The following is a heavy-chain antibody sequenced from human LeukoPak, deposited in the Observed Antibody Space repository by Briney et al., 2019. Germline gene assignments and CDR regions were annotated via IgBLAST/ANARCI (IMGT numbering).Heavy chain of an antibody. V-gene: IGHV1-69*02. J-gene: IGHJ5*02. CDR1: GGTFSSYT. D-gene: IGHD3-3*01. Sequence: SVKVSCKASGGTFSSYTISWVRQAPGQGLEWMGRIIRILGIANYAQKFQCRVTITADKSTSTAYMEMSSLRSEDTAVYYCARGNQYYDFWSGYYTGDRGNWFDPWGQGTLVTVSS. CDR2: IIRILGIA. CDR3: ARGNQYYDFWSGYYTGDRGNWFDP.